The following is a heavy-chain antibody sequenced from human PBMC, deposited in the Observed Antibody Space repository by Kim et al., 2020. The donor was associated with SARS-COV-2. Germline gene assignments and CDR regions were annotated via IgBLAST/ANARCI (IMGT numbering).Heavy chain of an antibody. V-gene: IGHV3-9*01. D-gene: IGHD1-26*01. J-gene: IGHJ4*02. Sequence: YADSVKGRFTIARDNAKNSLYLQMNSLRAEDTALYYCAKDRSYRGTAFDYWGQGTLVTVSS. CDR3: AKDRSYRGTAFDY.